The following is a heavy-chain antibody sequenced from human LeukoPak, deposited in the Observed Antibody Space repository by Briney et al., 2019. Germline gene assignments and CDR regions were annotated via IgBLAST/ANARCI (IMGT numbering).Heavy chain of an antibody. V-gene: IGHV1-2*02. CDR1: GYTFTGYY. D-gene: IGHD2-2*01. Sequence: ASVKVSCKASGYTFTGYYMHWVRQAPGQGLEWMGWINPNSDGTNYAQKFQGRVTMTTDTSTSTAYMELRSLRSDDTAVYYCARVGRPAATFDYWGQGTLVTVSS. CDR3: ARVGRPAATFDY. J-gene: IGHJ4*02. CDR2: INPNSDGT.